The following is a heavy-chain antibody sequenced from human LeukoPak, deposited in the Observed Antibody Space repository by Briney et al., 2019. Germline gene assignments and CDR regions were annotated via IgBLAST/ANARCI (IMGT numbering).Heavy chain of an antibody. J-gene: IGHJ4*02. CDR1: GGSISSSNW. Sequence: SGTLSPTCAVSGGSISSSNWWRWIRPPPGKGLEWIGYIYYSGSTYYNPSLKSRVTISVDTSKNQFSLKLSSVTAADTAVYYCARSAGWYDYWGQGTLVTVSS. V-gene: IGHV4-30-4*01. D-gene: IGHD2-15*01. CDR3: ARSAGWYDY. CDR2: IYYSGST.